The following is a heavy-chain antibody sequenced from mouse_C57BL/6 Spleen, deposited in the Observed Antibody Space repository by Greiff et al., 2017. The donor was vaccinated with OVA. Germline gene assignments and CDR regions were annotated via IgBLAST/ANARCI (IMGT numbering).Heavy chain of an antibody. CDR3: ARVYYSNSYFDY. CDR1: GFTFSDYY. Sequence: EVKVVESEGGLVQPGSSMKLSCTASGFTFSDYYMAWVRQVPEKGLEWVANINYDGSSTYYLDSLKSRFIISRDNAKNILYLQMSSLKSEDTATYYCARVYYSNSYFDYWGQGTTLTVSS. D-gene: IGHD2-5*01. V-gene: IGHV5-16*01. CDR2: INYDGSST. J-gene: IGHJ2*01.